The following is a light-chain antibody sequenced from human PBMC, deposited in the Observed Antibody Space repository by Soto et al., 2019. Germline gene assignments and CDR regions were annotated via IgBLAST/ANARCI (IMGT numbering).Light chain of an antibody. CDR3: QQRRDWPLT. J-gene: IGKJ4*01. CDR2: DAS. V-gene: IGKV3-11*01. Sequence: EIVLTQSPATLSLSPGERATLSCRASQSLNSYLAWFQQKPGQAPRLLIYDASNRATGIPARFRGSGSGTDFTLSISSLEPEDFVVYYCQQRRDWPLTFGGGTKVEIK. CDR1: QSLNSY.